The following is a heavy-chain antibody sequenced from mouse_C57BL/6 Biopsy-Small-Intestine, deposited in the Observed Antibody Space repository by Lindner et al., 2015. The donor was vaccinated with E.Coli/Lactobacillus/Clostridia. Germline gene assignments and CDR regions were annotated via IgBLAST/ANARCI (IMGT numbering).Heavy chain of an antibody. J-gene: IGHJ2*01. CDR3: ARSYYDYLDY. D-gene: IGHD2-4*01. V-gene: IGHV1-42*01. CDR1: GYSFTGYY. CDR2: INPSTGGT. Sequence: VQLQEXPRTELVKPGASVKISCKASGYSFTGYYMNWVKQSPEKSLEWIGEINPSTGGTTYNQKFKAKATLTVDKSSSTAYMQLKSLTSEDSAVFYCARSYYDYLDYWGQGTTLTVSS.